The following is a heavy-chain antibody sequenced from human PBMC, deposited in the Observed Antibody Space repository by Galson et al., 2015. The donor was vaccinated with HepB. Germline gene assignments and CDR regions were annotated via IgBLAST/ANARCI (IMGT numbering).Heavy chain of an antibody. V-gene: IGHV1-18*04. Sequence: SVKVSCKASGYTFTSYGISWVRQAPGQGLEWMGWISAYNGNTNYAQKLQGRVTMTTDTSTSTAYMELRSLRSDDTAVYYCARVDCSSTSCYADEYFQHWGQGTLVTVSS. D-gene: IGHD2-2*01. CDR1: GYTFTSYG. J-gene: IGHJ1*01. CDR2: ISAYNGNT. CDR3: ARVDCSSTSCYADEYFQH.